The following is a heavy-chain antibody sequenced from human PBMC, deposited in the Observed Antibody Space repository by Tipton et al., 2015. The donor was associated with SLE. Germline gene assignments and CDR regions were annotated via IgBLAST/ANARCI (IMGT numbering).Heavy chain of an antibody. V-gene: IGHV4-39*07. CDR1: GGSISSSSYS. J-gene: IGHJ4*02. CDR2: IYFSGTS. D-gene: IGHD6-19*01. Sequence: LRLSCTVSGGSISSSSYSWGLIRQPPGKGLEWIGTIYFSGTSYYNPSLQSRVIISVDTSKNQFSLKLSSVTAADTAFYYCARLRSDWQMTDYYFDYWGQGTLVTVSS. CDR3: ARLRSDWQMTDYYFDY.